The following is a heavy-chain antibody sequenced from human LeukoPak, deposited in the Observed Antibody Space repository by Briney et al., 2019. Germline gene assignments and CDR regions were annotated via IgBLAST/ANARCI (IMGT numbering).Heavy chain of an antibody. V-gene: IGHV2-70*04. J-gene: IGHJ4*02. CDR2: IDWDDDK. Sequence: GSGPALVKPTQTLTLTCTFSGFSLSTSGMRVNWIRQPPGKALEWLARIDWDDDKFYSTSLKTRLTISKDTSKNQVVLTMTNMDPVDTATYYCARIGGRGIPDYWGQGTLVTVSS. D-gene: IGHD3-16*01. CDR3: ARIGGRGIPDY. CDR1: GFSLSTSGMR.